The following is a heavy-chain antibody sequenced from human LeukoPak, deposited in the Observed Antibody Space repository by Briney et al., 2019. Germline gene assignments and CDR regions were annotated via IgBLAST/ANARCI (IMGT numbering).Heavy chain of an antibody. CDR3: ARALYSSSWYLNWFDP. V-gene: IGHV1-69*05. CDR2: IIPIFGTA. Sequence: GASVKVSCKASGGTFSSYAISWVRQAPGQGLEWMGGIIPIFGTANYAQKFQGRVTITTDESTSTAYMQLSSLRSEDTAVYYCARALYSSSWYLNWFDPWGQGTLVTVPS. D-gene: IGHD6-13*01. CDR1: GGTFSSYA. J-gene: IGHJ5*02.